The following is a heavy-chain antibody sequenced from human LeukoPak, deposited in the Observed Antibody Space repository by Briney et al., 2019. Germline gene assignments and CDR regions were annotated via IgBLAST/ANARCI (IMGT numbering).Heavy chain of an antibody. CDR3: AKWAYYYDSSGFDY. Sequence: GGSLRLSCAASGFTFSSYGMHWVRQAPGKGLEWVAVISYDGSNKYYADSVKGRFTISRDNSKNTLYLRMNSLRAEDTAVYYCAKWAYYYDSSGFDYWGQGTLVTVSS. CDR1: GFTFSSYG. CDR2: ISYDGSNK. D-gene: IGHD3-22*01. V-gene: IGHV3-30*18. J-gene: IGHJ4*02.